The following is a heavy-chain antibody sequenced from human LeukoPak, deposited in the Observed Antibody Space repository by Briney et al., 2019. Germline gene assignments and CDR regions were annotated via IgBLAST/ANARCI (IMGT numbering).Heavy chain of an antibody. CDR1: GFTFSDYY. Sequence: PGGSLRLSCAASGFTFSDYYMSWIRQALGKGLEWASYISSSGSTIYYADSVKGRFTISRDNAKNSLYLQMNSLRAEDTAVYYCARDHWFVRGTLSYWGQGTLVTVSS. J-gene: IGHJ4*02. V-gene: IGHV3-11*01. CDR2: ISSSGSTI. D-gene: IGHD2-8*01. CDR3: ARDHWFVRGTLSY.